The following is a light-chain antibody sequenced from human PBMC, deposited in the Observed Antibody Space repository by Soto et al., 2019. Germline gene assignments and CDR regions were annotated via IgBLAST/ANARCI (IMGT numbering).Light chain of an antibody. CDR1: QGIGDT. CDR2: DTS. V-gene: IGKV3-15*01. J-gene: IGKJ4*01. Sequence: EVVMRQSPATLSVSPGDXATLSCRASQGIGDTLAWYQHKPGQTPRLIIYDTSTRATGVPARFSGSRSGTECTLTINSLQSEDFAVYYCQRYNNWPLTLGGGTKVDIK. CDR3: QRYNNWPLT.